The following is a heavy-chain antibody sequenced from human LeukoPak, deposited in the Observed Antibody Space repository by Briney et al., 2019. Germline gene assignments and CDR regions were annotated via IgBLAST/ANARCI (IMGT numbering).Heavy chain of an antibody. Sequence: SETLSLTCTVSGDSITSYYWNWIRQPPGKGLEWIGYVYDRGANNYNPSLKPRVTTSIDTSKKQFSLKLSAVTAADTAVYFCAGVFSGRRPFELWGKGTLVTVSS. CDR1: GDSITSYY. J-gene: IGHJ4*02. CDR3: AGVFSGRRPFEL. V-gene: IGHV4-59*01. D-gene: IGHD3-10*01. CDR2: VYDRGAN.